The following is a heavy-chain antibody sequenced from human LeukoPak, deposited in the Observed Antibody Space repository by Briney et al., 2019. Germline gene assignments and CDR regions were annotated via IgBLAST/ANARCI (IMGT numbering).Heavy chain of an antibody. CDR2: IYPGDSDT. D-gene: IGHD3/OR15-3a*01. J-gene: IGHJ6*02. V-gene: IGHV5-51*01. Sequence: GESLKISCKGSGYSFTSYWIGWVRQMPGKGLEWMGIIYPGDSDTRYSPSFQGQVTISADKSISTAYLQWSSLKASDTAMYYCARQLDGHYHYYGMDVWGQGTTVTVSS. CDR1: GYSFTSYW. CDR3: ARQLDGHYHYYGMDV.